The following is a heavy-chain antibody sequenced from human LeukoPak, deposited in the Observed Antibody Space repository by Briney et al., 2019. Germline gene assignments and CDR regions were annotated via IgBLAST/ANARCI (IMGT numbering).Heavy chain of an antibody. J-gene: IGHJ5*02. V-gene: IGHV6-1*01. Sequence: SQTLSLTCAISGDSVSRINIAWNWLRQSPSRGLEWLGRTFYRSKWYYDYAESVRSRISVDPDTSKNQFSLQLSSVTPEDTAVYYCPRGLGWPNFDPWGQGTLVTVSS. CDR3: PRGLGWPNFDP. CDR1: GDSVSRINIA. D-gene: IGHD6-19*01. CDR2: TFYRSKWYY.